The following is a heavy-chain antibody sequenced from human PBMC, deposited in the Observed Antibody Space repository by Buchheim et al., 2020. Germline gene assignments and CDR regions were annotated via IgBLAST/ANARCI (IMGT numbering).Heavy chain of an antibody. CDR1: GFAFSSYD. V-gene: IGHV3-23*01. Sequence: EVQLLESGGGLVQPGGSLILSCAASGFAFSSYDMSWVRQAPGKGLEWVSDISGSGGSTYYADSVKGRFTISRDNSKNILNIQMNNLGAEDTAVYYCARVYRYYDSSGLFRGYFDFWGQGNL. J-gene: IGHJ4*02. D-gene: IGHD3-22*01. CDR3: ARVYRYYDSSGLFRGYFDF. CDR2: ISGSGGST.